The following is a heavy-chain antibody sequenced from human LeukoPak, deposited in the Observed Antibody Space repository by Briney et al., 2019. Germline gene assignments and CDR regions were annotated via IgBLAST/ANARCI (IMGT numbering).Heavy chain of an antibody. V-gene: IGHV4-39*01. J-gene: IGHJ5*02. CDR1: GGSISSSSYY. CDR2: IYYSGST. D-gene: IGHD6-13*01. Sequence: KASETLSLTCTVSGGSISSSSYYWGWIRQPPGKGLEWIGSIYYSGSTYYNPSLKSRVTISVDTSKNQFSLKLSSVTAADTAVYYCARGGYSGNWFDPWGQGTLVTVSS. CDR3: ARGGYSGNWFDP.